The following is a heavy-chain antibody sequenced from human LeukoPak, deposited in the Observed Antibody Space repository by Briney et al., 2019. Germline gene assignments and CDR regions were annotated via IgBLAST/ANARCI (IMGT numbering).Heavy chain of an antibody. CDR1: GFTFSNAW. J-gene: IGHJ4*02. Sequence: GGSLRLSCAASGFTFSNAWMSWVRQAPGKGLEWVGRIKSKTDGGTTDYAAPVKGRFTISRDDSKNTLYLQMNSLKTEDTAVYYCTTATTVTTFPFDYWGQGTLVTVSS. V-gene: IGHV3-15*01. D-gene: IGHD4-17*01. CDR2: IKSKTDGGTT. CDR3: TTATTVTTFPFDY.